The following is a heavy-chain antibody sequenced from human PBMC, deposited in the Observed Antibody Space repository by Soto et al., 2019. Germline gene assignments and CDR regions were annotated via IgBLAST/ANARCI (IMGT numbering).Heavy chain of an antibody. D-gene: IGHD3-16*02. CDR3: ARRRRVGKLPSYSWFDP. J-gene: IGHJ5*02. Sequence: QVQLVQSGAEVKKPGSSVKVSCKASGGTLRRYSISWVRQAPGQGLEWMEGIIPIFGTANYAQKFQGRVTIIPDESTSTAYMELTNLKSADTAVYYCARRRRVGKLPSYSWFDPWGQGTLVTVSS. CDR2: IIPIFGTA. V-gene: IGHV1-69*01. CDR1: GGTLRRYS.